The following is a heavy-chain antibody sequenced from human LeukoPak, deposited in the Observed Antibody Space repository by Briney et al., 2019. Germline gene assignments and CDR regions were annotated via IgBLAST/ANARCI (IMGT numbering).Heavy chain of an antibody. CDR3: ARGLVRGGAYYYYYYGMDV. Sequence: GGSLRLSCAASGFTFNSFGMSWVRQAPGKGLEGLSYISSSSSTIYYADSVRGRFTISRDNAKNSLYLQINSLRADDTAVYYCARGLVRGGAYYYYYYGMDVWGQGTTVTVSS. V-gene: IGHV3-48*04. CDR1: GFTFNSFG. CDR2: ISSSSSTI. D-gene: IGHD1-26*01. J-gene: IGHJ6*02.